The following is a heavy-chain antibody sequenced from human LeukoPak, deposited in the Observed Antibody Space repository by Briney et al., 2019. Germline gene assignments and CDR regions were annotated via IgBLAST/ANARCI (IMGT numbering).Heavy chain of an antibody. CDR3: VRDHAGDLEY. D-gene: IGHD7-27*01. V-gene: IGHV3-7*05. J-gene: IGHJ4*02. Sequence: GDSLRLSCVASGLPFCGYWMIWPPHPPGKALEWVANIKEGGGDKYYVDSVKGRFTISRDNAKNSLYLQMNSLRAEDTAVYYCVRDHAGDLEYWGQGTLVTVSS. CDR2: IKEGGGDK. CDR1: GLPFCGYW.